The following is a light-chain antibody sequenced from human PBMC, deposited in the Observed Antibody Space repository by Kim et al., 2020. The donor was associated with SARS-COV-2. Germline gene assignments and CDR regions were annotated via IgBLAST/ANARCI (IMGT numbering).Light chain of an antibody. Sequence: SFVVDRVTITCRASQDISRWLAWYQQKPGTAPNLLIYVASSLQSGVPSRFSGSGSGTDFTLTISGLQPEDVATYYCQQAKSFPPTFGQGTKVDIK. CDR2: VAS. CDR1: QDISRW. CDR3: QQAKSFPPT. V-gene: IGKV1-12*01. J-gene: IGKJ1*01.